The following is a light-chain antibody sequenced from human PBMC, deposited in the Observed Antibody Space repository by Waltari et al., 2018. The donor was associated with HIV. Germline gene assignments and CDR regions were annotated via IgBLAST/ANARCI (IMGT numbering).Light chain of an antibody. Sequence: QSVLTQPDSVSGTPGQRVTISCSASSSNIGRNTVSRYQQLPGAAPRLFIFGAHLRPSGVPDRFSGSKSGTSASLAITGLQFEDEAVDFCGVWDDSLSGQAVFGGGTILTVL. CDR3: GVWDDSLSGQAV. V-gene: IGLV1-44*01. CDR1: SSNIGRNT. CDR2: GAH. J-gene: IGLJ2*01.